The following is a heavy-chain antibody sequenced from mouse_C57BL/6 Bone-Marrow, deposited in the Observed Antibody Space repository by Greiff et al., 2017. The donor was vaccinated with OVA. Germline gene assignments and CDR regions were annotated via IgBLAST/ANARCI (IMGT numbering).Heavy chain of an antibody. D-gene: IGHD2-2*01. Sequence: VQLQQPGPKLVRPGSSVKLSGKASGYTFTSSWLHWVKRRPIQGLEGIGNIDPSDRETHYNQKFKDKATLTVDKSSSTAYMQLSSLTSEDSAVYYCAREAGSRNFDVWGTGTTVTVSS. J-gene: IGHJ1*03. CDR3: AREAGSRNFDV. CDR1: GYTFTSSW. CDR2: IDPSDRET. V-gene: IGHV1-52*01.